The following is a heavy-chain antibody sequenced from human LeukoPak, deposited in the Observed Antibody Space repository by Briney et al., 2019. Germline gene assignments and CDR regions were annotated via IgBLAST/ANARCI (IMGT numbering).Heavy chain of an antibody. Sequence: SLRLSCAVSGFTFEDYAMHWVRQAPGKGLEWVSGISWNSGSIGYADSVKGRFTISRGNAKNSLYLQMNSLRAEDMALYYCAKSPYIVVVPAAFDYWGQGTLVTVSS. J-gene: IGHJ4*02. V-gene: IGHV3-9*03. CDR2: ISWNSGSI. CDR1: GFTFEDYA. D-gene: IGHD2-2*01. CDR3: AKSPYIVVVPAAFDY.